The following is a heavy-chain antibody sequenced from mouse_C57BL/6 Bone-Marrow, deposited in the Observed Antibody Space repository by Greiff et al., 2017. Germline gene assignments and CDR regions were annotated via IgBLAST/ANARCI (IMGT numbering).Heavy chain of an antibody. J-gene: IGHJ2*01. V-gene: IGHV5-6*01. CDR3: AREDY. Sequence: EVQLVQSGGDLVKPGASLKLSCAASGFTFSSYGMSWVRQTPDKRLEWVATISSGGSYTYYPDSVKGRFTISRDNATNTLYLQISRLKSEDTAMYYCAREDYWGQGTTLTVSA. CDR1: GFTFSSYG. CDR2: ISSGGSYT.